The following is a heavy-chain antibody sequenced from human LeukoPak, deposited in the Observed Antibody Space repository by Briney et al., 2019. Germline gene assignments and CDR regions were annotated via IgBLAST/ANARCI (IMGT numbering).Heavy chain of an antibody. D-gene: IGHD3-22*01. J-gene: IGHJ6*02. Sequence: SVKVSCKASGGTFRSYAINWVRQAPGQGLEWMGGIIPMLSITNYAQKLQGRVTITADKSTNTAYMELSSLRSEDTAVYYCATYNVDYYDTSDGMDVWGQGTTVTVSS. CDR3: ATYNVDYYDTSDGMDV. CDR1: GGTFRSYA. V-gene: IGHV1-69*10. CDR2: IIPMLSIT.